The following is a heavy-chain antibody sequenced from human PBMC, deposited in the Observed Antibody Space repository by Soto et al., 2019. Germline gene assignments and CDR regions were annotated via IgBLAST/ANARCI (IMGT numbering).Heavy chain of an antibody. Sequence: EVQLVESGGGLVQPGRSLRLSCAASGFTFDDYAMHWVRQAPGKGLEWVSGISWNSGSIGYADSVKGRVTISRDNAKNSLYLQMNSLRAEDTALYYCAKDISDKQQLIPYYFDYWGQGTLVTVSS. J-gene: IGHJ4*02. V-gene: IGHV3-9*01. D-gene: IGHD6-13*01. CDR2: ISWNSGSI. CDR1: GFTFDDYA. CDR3: AKDISDKQQLIPYYFDY.